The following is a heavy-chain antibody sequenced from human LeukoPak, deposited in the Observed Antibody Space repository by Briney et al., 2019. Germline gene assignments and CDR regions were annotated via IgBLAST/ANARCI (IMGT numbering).Heavy chain of an antibody. Sequence: SETLSLTCTVSGGSISSSSYYWGWIRQPPGKGLEWIGSIYYSGSTYYNPSLKSRVTISVDTSKNQFSLKLSSVTAADTAVYYCAAGKEILTGYYIPNDYWGQGTLVPVSS. J-gene: IGHJ4*02. CDR1: GGSISSSSYY. D-gene: IGHD3-9*01. CDR3: AAGKEILTGYYIPNDY. CDR2: IYYSGST. V-gene: IGHV4-39*01.